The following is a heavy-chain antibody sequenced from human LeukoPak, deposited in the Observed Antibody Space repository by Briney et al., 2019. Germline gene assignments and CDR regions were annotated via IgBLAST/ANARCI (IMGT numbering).Heavy chain of an antibody. J-gene: IGHJ4*02. D-gene: IGHD3-3*01. Sequence: GGSLRLSCAASGFTFNNYALAWVRQTPEKGLECVSAISGDGVSPYYVDSVRGRFTISRDNSKNTLYLQMHSLRAEDTAVYYCARGDFWSGYPYYFDYWGQGTLVTVSS. CDR2: ISGDGVSP. CDR3: ARGDFWSGYPYYFDY. V-gene: IGHV3-23*01. CDR1: GFTFNNYA.